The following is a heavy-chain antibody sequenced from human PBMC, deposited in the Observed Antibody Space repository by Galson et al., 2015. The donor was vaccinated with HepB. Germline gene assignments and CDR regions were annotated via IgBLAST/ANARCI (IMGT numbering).Heavy chain of an antibody. CDR3: TKGALTSSSYQFDY. D-gene: IGHD6-6*01. J-gene: IGHJ4*02. V-gene: IGHV1-69-2*01. Sequence: VKVSCKASGYTFSDNYIHWVQQAPGKGLEWMGLVDPEYGETMYAEKFQDRVTITADTSTDTAYMEMSSLRSEDTAVYYCTKGALTSSSYQFDYWGQGTLVTVSS. CDR2: VDPEYGET. CDR1: GYTFSDNY.